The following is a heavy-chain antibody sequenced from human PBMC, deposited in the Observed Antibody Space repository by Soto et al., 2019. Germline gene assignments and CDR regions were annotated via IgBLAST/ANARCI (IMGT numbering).Heavy chain of an antibody. Sequence: ASVKVSCKASGYTFTSYYMHWVRQAPGQGLEWMGIINPSGGSTSYAQKFQGRVTMTRDTSTSTVYMELSSLRSEDTAVYYCARGVGYSNYELGDYYYGMDVWGQGTTVTVSS. D-gene: IGHD4-4*01. V-gene: IGHV1-46*01. J-gene: IGHJ6*02. CDR3: ARGVGYSNYELGDYYYGMDV. CDR2: INPSGGST. CDR1: GYTFTSYY.